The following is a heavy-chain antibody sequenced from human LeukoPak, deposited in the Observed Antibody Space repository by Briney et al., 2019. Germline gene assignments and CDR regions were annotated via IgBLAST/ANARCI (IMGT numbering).Heavy chain of an antibody. D-gene: IGHD3-22*01. CDR3: ARGNSHYYDSSGYYGNFDY. CDR2: IIPILGIA. J-gene: IGHJ4*02. V-gene: IGHV1-69*04. CDR1: GGTFSSYA. Sequence: SVKVSCKASGGTFSSYAISWVRQAPGQGLEWMRRIIPILGIANYAQKFQGRVTITADKSTSTAYMELSSLRSEDTAVYYCARGNSHYYDSSGYYGNFDYWGQGTLVTVSS.